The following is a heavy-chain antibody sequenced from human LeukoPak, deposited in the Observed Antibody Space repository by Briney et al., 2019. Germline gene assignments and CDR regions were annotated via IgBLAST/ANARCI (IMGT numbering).Heavy chain of an antibody. J-gene: IGHJ4*02. V-gene: IGHV3-66*01. Sequence: GRSLRLSCAASGFTVSSNYMSWVRQAPGKGLEWVSVIYSGGNTYYADSVKGRFTISRDNSKNTLYLQMNSLRAEDTAVYYCARDLHCSGGSCLNFDYWGQGTLVTVSS. CDR1: GFTVSSNY. D-gene: IGHD2-15*01. CDR3: ARDLHCSGGSCLNFDY. CDR2: IYSGGNT.